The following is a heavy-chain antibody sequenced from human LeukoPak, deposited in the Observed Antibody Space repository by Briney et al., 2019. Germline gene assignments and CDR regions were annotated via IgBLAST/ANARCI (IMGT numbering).Heavy chain of an antibody. J-gene: IGHJ3*02. CDR1: GYTFTSYY. Sequence: ASVKVSCKASGYTFTSYYMHWVRQAPGQGLEWMGIINPSSGSTSYAQKFQGRVTMTRDTSTSTVYMELSSLRSEDTAVYYCARGPDYAHYSSPWEGAFDIWGQGTMVTVSS. CDR3: ARGPDYAHYSSPWEGAFDI. CDR2: INPSSGST. D-gene: IGHD6-13*01. V-gene: IGHV1-46*01.